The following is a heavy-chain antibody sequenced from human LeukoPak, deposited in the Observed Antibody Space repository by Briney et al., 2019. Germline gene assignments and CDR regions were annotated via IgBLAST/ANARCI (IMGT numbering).Heavy chain of an antibody. CDR2: INPSGGST. V-gene: IGHV1-46*03. CDR1: GYTFTSYY. Sequence: GASVKVSCKASGYTFTSYYMHWVRQAPGQGLEWMGIINPSGGSTSYAQKSQGRVTMTRDTSTSTVYMELSSLRSEDTAVYYCARDIYGSGSYPLYYFDYWGQGTLVTVSS. D-gene: IGHD3-10*01. CDR3: ARDIYGSGSYPLYYFDY. J-gene: IGHJ4*02.